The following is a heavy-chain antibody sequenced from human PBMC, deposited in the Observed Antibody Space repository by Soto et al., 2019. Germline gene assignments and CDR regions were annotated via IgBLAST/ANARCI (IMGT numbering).Heavy chain of an antibody. V-gene: IGHV1-3*01. CDR3: ARGYCSSTSCQYYFDY. Sequence: ASVKVSCKASGYTFTGYAIHWVRQAPGQRLEWMGWINGGNGDTKYSQKFQGRVTITRDTSASTAYMELTSLGSEDTAVYHCARGYCSSTSCQYYFDYWGQGTLVTVSS. CDR2: INGGNGDT. J-gene: IGHJ4*02. CDR1: GYTFTGYA. D-gene: IGHD2-2*01.